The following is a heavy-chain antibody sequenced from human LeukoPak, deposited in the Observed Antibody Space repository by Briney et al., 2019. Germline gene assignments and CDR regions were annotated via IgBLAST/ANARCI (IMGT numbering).Heavy chain of an antibody. Sequence: SETLSLTCTVSGGSISTYYWSWIRQPPGKGLEWIGYIYYSGSTNYNPSLKSRVTISVDTSKNQFSLKLSSVTAADTAVYYCARGVGATTNWGQGTLVTVSS. CDR2: IYYSGST. J-gene: IGHJ4*02. D-gene: IGHD1-26*01. CDR1: GGSISTYY. CDR3: ARGVGATTN. V-gene: IGHV4-59*01.